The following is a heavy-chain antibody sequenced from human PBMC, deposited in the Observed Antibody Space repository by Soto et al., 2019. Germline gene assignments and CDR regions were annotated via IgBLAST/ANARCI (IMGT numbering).Heavy chain of an antibody. V-gene: IGHV3-66*01. CDR2: IYRGGDI. D-gene: IGHD3-3*01. Sequence: EVQVVESGGGLVQPGGSLRLSCAASGFSVSSYYMSWFRQAPGKGLEWVSVIYRGGDIYYEDSVQGRFTTSRDISRNSLDLQMNSLRVEDTAVYYCARDRRDGDTIWGQGAVVTVSS. CDR1: GFSVSSYY. CDR3: ARDRRDGDTI. J-gene: IGHJ4*02.